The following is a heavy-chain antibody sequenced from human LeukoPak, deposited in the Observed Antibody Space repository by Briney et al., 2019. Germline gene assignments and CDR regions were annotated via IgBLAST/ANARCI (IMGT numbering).Heavy chain of an antibody. CDR3: ARHDRKLKLIVATIGFDY. J-gene: IGHJ4*02. CDR1: GGSFSGYY. V-gene: IGHV4-34*01. D-gene: IGHD5-12*01. CDR2: INHSGST. Sequence: SETLSLTWAVYGGSFSGYYWRWIRQPPGKGLEWIGEINHSGSTNYNPPLKSRVTISVDTSKNQFSLKLSSVTAADTAVYYCARHDRKLKLIVATIGFDYWGQGTLVTVSS.